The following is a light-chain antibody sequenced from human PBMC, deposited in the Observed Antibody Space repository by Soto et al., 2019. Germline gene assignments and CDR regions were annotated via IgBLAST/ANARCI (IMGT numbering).Light chain of an antibody. CDR3: QKYNSAPRT. CDR2: AAS. J-gene: IGKJ1*01. CDR1: QGIIDD. V-gene: IGKV1-27*01. Sequence: DIQMTQSPSSLSASGGDRVTITCRASQGIIDDLAWYQQKPGKAPKLLIYAASTLQSGVPSRFSGSGAGTDFTLNISSLQPEVVATYYCQKYNSAPRTFGQGTKVEIK.